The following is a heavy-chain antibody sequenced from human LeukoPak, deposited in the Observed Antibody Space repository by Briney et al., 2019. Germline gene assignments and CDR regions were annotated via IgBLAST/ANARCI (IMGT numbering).Heavy chain of an antibody. CDR1: GFTFSDYY. CDR3: ARAGYGSGSYSSYWYFDL. D-gene: IGHD3-10*01. CDR2: ISSSSSYT. Sequence: GGSLRLSCAASGFTFSDYYMSWIRQAPGKGLEWVSYISSSSSYTNYADSVKGRFTISRDNAKNSLYLQMNSLRAEDTAVCYCARAGYGSGSYSSYWYFDLWGRGTLVTVSS. V-gene: IGHV3-11*05. J-gene: IGHJ2*01.